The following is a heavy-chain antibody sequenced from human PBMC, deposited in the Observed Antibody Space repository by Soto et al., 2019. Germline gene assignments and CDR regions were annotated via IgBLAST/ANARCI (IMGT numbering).Heavy chain of an antibody. V-gene: IGHV4-34*01. CDR3: ARGLLGRIFGVVMFYYYYGMDV. Sequence: SETLSLTCAVYGGSFSGYYWSWIRQPPGKGLEWIGEINHSGSTNYNPSLKSRVTISVDTSKNQFSLKLSSVTAADTAVYYCARGLLGRIFGVVMFYYYYGMDVWGQGTTVTVSS. CDR2: INHSGST. CDR1: GGSFSGYY. D-gene: IGHD3-3*01. J-gene: IGHJ6*02.